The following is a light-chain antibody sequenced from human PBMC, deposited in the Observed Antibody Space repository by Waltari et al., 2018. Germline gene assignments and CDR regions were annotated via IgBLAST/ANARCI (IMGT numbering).Light chain of an antibody. Sequence: QSALTQPASVSGSPGQSITISCTGSTSDVWGYNLVSWYRQFPNKAPQLIIDEGTRRPSGVSSRFSASKSGNTASLTISGLQAEDEALYFCSSYARSDNSVLFGGGTQLSVL. J-gene: IGLJ2*01. CDR2: EGT. CDR1: TSDVWGYNL. CDR3: SSYARSDNSVL. V-gene: IGLV2-23*01.